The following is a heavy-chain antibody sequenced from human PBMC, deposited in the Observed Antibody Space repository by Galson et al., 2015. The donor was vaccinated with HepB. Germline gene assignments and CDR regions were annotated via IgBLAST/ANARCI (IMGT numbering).Heavy chain of an antibody. V-gene: IGHV6-1*01. Sequence: CAISGDSVSSSGVGWDWIRQSPSRGLEWLGATYYRSTWHYDYAVSVKSRISLIPDIANNQFSLQLHPVTREDTAVYYCARGFRNAFDIWGQGTVVTVSS. CDR2: TYYRSTWHY. CDR1: GDSVSSSGVG. J-gene: IGHJ3*02. CDR3: ARGFRNAFDI.